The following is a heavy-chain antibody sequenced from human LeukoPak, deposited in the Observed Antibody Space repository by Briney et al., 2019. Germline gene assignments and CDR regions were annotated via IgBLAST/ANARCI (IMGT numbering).Heavy chain of an antibody. CDR3: ARENNMFGEFSFDY. Sequence: PGGSLRLSCAASGFTFSSYAMHWVRQAPGKGLEWVAVISYDGSNKYYADSVKGRFTISRDNAKNSLYLQMNSLRAEDTAVYYCARENNMFGEFSFDYWGQGTLVTVSS. J-gene: IGHJ4*02. CDR2: ISYDGSNK. D-gene: IGHD3-10*02. V-gene: IGHV3-30*04. CDR1: GFTFSSYA.